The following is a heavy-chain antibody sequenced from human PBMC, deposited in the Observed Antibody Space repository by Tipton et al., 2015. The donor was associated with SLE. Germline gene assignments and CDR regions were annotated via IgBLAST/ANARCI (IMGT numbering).Heavy chain of an antibody. D-gene: IGHD3-22*01. CDR3: ATTYDTFPAYFDY. CDR2: IYYSGST. V-gene: IGHV4-59*08. CDR1: GGSISSHY. J-gene: IGHJ4*02. Sequence: TLSLTCTVSGGSISSHYWSWIRQPPGKGLEWIGDIYYSGSTNYNPSLKSRVTISVDTSKNQFSLKLSSVTAADTAVYYCATTYDTFPAYFDYWGQGTLVTVSS.